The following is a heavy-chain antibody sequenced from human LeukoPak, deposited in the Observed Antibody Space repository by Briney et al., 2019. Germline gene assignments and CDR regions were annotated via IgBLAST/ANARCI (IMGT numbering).Heavy chain of an antibody. Sequence: ASVKVSCRASGYIFSDYYIHWVRQAPRQGLEWMGRINAHSGGTDYAQRFQGRVTMTRDTSTTTVYMELSSLRSEDTAVYYCARGTDYYDTGAFLHWGQGTLVTVSS. D-gene: IGHD3-22*01. CDR1: GYIFSDYY. CDR2: INAHSGGT. CDR3: ARGTDYYDTGAFLH. J-gene: IGHJ1*01. V-gene: IGHV1-2*06.